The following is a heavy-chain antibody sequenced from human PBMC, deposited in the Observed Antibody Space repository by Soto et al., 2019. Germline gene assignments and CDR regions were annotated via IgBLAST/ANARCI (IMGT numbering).Heavy chain of an antibody. Sequence: QVQLVESGGGVVQPGRSQRLSCAASGSTISTYAMHWVRQAPGKGLEWVSVISYHGSGKYYADSVKGRFTISRDNSNNMLYLQMNSLRAEDSAVYYCAKDRRGHRDGYNFGEYFHHWGQGTLVTVSS. V-gene: IGHV3-30*18. CDR3: AKDRRGHRDGYNFGEYFHH. J-gene: IGHJ1*01. D-gene: IGHD5-12*01. CDR2: ISYHGSGK. CDR1: GSTISTYA.